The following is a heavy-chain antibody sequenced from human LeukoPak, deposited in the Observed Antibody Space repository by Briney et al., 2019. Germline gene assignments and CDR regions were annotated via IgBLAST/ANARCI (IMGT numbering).Heavy chain of an antibody. Sequence: ASVKVSCKTSGYTFTTYHIHWVRQAPGQGLEWMGMIKSNVGTTHYAQKFQGRLTVTSDTSTSTVYMELSSLTSEDTAVYYCTRESDSTFYFDFWGQGTLVTVSS. CDR1: GYTFTTYH. CDR2: IKSNVGTT. CDR3: TRESDSTFYFDF. D-gene: IGHD2-2*01. V-gene: IGHV1-46*01. J-gene: IGHJ4*02.